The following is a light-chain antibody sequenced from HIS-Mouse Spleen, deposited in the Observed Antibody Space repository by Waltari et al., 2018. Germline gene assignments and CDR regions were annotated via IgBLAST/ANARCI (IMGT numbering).Light chain of an antibody. Sequence: QSALTQPASVSGSPGQSITISCTGTSSDVGSYNLVSWYQQHPGKAPKLMIYEGSKRPSGVSKRFPGSKSGNTASLTISGLQAEDEADYYCGSDAGSSTVVFGGGTKLTVL. V-gene: IGLV2-23*01. CDR2: EGS. CDR1: SSDVGSYNL. J-gene: IGLJ2*01. CDR3: GSDAGSSTVV.